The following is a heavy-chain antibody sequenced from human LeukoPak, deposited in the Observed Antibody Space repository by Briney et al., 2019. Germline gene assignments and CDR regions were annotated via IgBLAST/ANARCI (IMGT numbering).Heavy chain of an antibody. CDR3: ARGARWSYGKPFDY. D-gene: IGHD5-18*01. CDR1: GYTFTSYD. V-gene: IGHV1-8*01. CDR2: MNPNSGNT. J-gene: IGHJ4*02. Sequence: ASVKVSCKASGYTFTSYDINWVRQATGQGLEWMGWMNPNSGNTGYAQKFQGRVTMTRNTSISTAYMELSSLRYEDTAVYYCARGARWSYGKPFDYWGQGTLVTVSS.